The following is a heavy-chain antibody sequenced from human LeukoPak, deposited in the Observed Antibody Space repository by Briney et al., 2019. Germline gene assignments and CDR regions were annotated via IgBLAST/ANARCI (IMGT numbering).Heavy chain of an antibody. Sequence: SETLSLTCTVSGGSISSYYWIWIRQPPGKGLEWIGYIYYSGSTNYNPSLKSRVTISVVTSKNQFSLKLSSVTAADTAVYYCARDYYGRFDPWGQGTLVTVSS. CDR3: ARDYYGRFDP. J-gene: IGHJ5*02. V-gene: IGHV4-59*01. CDR2: IYYSGST. CDR1: GGSISSYY. D-gene: IGHD3-10*01.